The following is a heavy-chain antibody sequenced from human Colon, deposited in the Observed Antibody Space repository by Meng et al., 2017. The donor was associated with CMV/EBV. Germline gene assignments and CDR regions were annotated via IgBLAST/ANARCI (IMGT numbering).Heavy chain of an antibody. D-gene: IGHD6-19*01. Sequence: SCKASGYTFTSYDINWVRQATGQGLEWMGWMNPNSSNTGYAQKFQGRVTMTRNTSTSTAYMELSSLRSEDTAVYYCTRGAGTGWFDPWGQGTLVTVSS. J-gene: IGHJ5*02. CDR2: MNPNSSNT. CDR3: TRGAGTGWFDP. V-gene: IGHV1-8*01. CDR1: GYTFTSYD.